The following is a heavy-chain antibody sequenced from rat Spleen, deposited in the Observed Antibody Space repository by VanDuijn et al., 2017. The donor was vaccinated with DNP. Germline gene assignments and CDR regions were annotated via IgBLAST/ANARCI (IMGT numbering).Heavy chain of an antibody. CDR2: IWSDGGT. D-gene: IGHD1-2*01. Sequence: QIQLKESGPGLVQPSQTLSLTCTVSGLSFDSNSISWIRQPPGKGLEWMGVIWSDGGTDYNSAVESRLSISRDTSKSQVFLKMNSLHTEDTAMYFCARVGIPIAAVPYYFDYWGQGVMVTVSS. CDR1: GLSFDSNS. V-gene: IGHV2-47*01. CDR3: ARVGIPIAAVPYYFDY. J-gene: IGHJ2*01.